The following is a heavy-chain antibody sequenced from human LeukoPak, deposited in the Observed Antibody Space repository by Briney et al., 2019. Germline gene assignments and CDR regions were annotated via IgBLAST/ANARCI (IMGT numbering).Heavy chain of an antibody. CDR1: GGSISSSSYD. V-gene: IGHV4-39*07. CDR2: IYYSGST. J-gene: IGHJ6*03. CDR3: ARQYQFAGGYMDV. D-gene: IGHD2-2*01. Sequence: TSETLSLTCTVSGGSISSSSYDWGWIRQPPGKGLEWIGSIYYSGSTYYNPSLKSRVTISVDTSKNQFSLKLSSVTAADTAVYYCARQYQFAGGYMDVWGKGTTVTVSS.